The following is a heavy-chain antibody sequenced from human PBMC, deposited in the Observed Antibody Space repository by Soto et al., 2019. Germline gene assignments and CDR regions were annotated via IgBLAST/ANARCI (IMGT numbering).Heavy chain of an antibody. CDR1: GFSFSTYP. J-gene: IGHJ6*02. Sequence: GGSLRLSCAASGFSFSTYPMVWVRQAPGKRLEAVSSISGSGDKTYYKDSVKGRFTISRDNSKNTVDLHMKSLRPEDTDVYYCAKIISTVNTYYYGMDAWVQGTTVTVSS. CDR3: AKIISTVNTYYYGMDA. D-gene: IGHD4-17*01. CDR2: ISGSGDKT. V-gene: IGHV3-23*01.